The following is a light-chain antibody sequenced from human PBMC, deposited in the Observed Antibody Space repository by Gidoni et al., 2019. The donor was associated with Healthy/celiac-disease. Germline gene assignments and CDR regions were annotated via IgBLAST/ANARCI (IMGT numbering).Light chain of an antibody. CDR3: QQRSNWPLYS. CDR2: DAS. Sequence: EIVLTPSPATLSLSPGERATLSCRASQSVSSYLAWYQQKPGQAPRLLLYDASNRATGLPARFSGSASGTAFTLTISSLEPEDFAVYYCQQRSNWPLYSFGQGTKLEIK. V-gene: IGKV3-11*01. J-gene: IGKJ2*03. CDR1: QSVSSY.